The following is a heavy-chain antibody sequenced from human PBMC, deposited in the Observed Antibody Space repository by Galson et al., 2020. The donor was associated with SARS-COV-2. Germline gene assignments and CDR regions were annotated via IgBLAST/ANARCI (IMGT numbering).Heavy chain of an antibody. CDR2: IKEDGSET. CDR1: GFTFSWHW. CDR3: ARDKSPQMSGNYYDGLEV. Sequence: TGGSLRLSCAGSGFTFSWHWMTWVRQAPGKGLEWVANIKEDGSETSYVDSVKARFTISRDNAKNSLYLQMNSLRAEDTAVYYCARDKSPQMSGNYYDGLEVWGQGTMVTVSS. D-gene: IGHD1-26*01. V-gene: IGHV3-7*05. J-gene: IGHJ3*01.